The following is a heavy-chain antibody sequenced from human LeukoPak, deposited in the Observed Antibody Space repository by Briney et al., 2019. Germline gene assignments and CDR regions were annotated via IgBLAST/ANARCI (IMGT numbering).Heavy chain of an antibody. Sequence: GSLRLSCAASGFTFSSYWMSWVRQPPGKGLEWIGEINHSGSTNYNPSLKSRVTISVDTSKNQFSLKLSSVTAADTAVYYCARCYYYYYMDVWGKGTTVTVSS. V-gene: IGHV4-34*01. CDR2: INHSGST. CDR3: ARCYYYYYMDV. CDR1: GFTFSSYW. J-gene: IGHJ6*03.